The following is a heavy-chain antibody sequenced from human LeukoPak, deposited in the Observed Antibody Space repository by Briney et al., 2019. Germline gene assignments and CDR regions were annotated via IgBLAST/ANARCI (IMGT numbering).Heavy chain of an antibody. D-gene: IGHD6-19*01. V-gene: IGHV4-39*02. CDR3: ARDLGQWPRGAFDI. Sequence: PSETLSLTCTVSGGSISSSSYYWGWIRQPPGKRLEWIGSIYYSGSTYYNPSLKSRVTISVDTSKNQFSLKLSSVTAADTAVYYCARDLGQWPRGAFDIWGQGTMVTVSS. J-gene: IGHJ3*02. CDR2: IYYSGST. CDR1: GGSISSSSYY.